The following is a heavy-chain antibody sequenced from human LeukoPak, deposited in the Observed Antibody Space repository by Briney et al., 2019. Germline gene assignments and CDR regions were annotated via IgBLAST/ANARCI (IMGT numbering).Heavy chain of an antibody. V-gene: IGHV3-30*18. CDR1: GFTFSSYG. D-gene: IGHD3-3*01. CDR3: AKDWRITIRGPFDY. CDR2: ISYDGSNK. Sequence: GRSLRLSCAASGFTFSSYGMHWVRQAPGKGLERVAVISYDGSNKYYADSVKGRFTISRDNSKNTLYLQMNSLRAEDTAVYYCAKDWRITIRGPFDYWGQGTLVTVSS. J-gene: IGHJ4*02.